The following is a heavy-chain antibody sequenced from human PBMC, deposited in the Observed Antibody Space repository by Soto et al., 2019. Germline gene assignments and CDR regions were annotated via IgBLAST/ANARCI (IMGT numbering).Heavy chain of an antibody. D-gene: IGHD4-4*01. CDR1: GDSVSNNNAA. Sequence: SQTLSLTCAISGDSVSNNNAAWHWIRQSPSRGLEWLGRTYYRSKWYTDCAVSVRSRATINPDTSKNQFSLQLSSVIPEDTAVYYCARGGIGLTVFRMDVWGQGTTVTVSS. CDR2: TYYRSKWYT. V-gene: IGHV6-1*01. CDR3: ARGGIGLTVFRMDV. J-gene: IGHJ6*02.